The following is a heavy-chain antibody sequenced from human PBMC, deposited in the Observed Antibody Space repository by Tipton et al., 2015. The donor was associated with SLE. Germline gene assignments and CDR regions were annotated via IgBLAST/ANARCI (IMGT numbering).Heavy chain of an antibody. D-gene: IGHD3-16*01. CDR3: AKDFTNYGMDV. Sequence: GSLRLSCEASGFTFSSYPMSWVRQAPEKGLQWVSAISGRGGTTNYADSVKGRFTISRDTSKNTLFLQMKSLRVDDTGVYYCAKDFTNYGMDVWGQGTTVTVSS. J-gene: IGHJ6*02. CDR2: ISGRGGTT. CDR1: GFTFSSYP. V-gene: IGHV3-23*01.